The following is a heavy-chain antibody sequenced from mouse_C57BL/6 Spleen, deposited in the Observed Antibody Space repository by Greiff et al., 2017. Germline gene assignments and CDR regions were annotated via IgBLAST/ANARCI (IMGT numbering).Heavy chain of an antibody. V-gene: IGHV14-2*01. CDR3: ARSPLYGIYAMDY. D-gene: IGHD2-1*01. Sequence: EVQLQQSGAELVKPGASVKLSCTASGFNINDYYMHWVKQRPEQGLEWIGRIAPEDGETKYAQKFPGQATITADTSSNTAYLQLSSLTSEDSAVYYGARSPLYGIYAMDYWGQGTSVTVSS. CDR1: GFNINDYY. CDR2: IAPEDGET. J-gene: IGHJ4*01.